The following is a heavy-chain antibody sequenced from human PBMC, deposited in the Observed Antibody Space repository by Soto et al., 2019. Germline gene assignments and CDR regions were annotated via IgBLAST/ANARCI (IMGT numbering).Heavy chain of an antibody. CDR3: ARDPRGVVYDTSCYSRFDY. D-gene: IGHD3-22*01. V-gene: IGHV3-30-3*01. J-gene: IGHJ4*02. CDR1: GFTFSSYA. CDR2: ISYDGSKK. Sequence: PVGSLRLSCAASGFTFSSYAMHWVRQATGKGLEWVAVISYDGSKKYYADSVKGRFTISRDNSKNTLYLQMNSLTAEDTAVYYCARDPRGVVYDTSCYSRFDYWGQGTLVTVSS.